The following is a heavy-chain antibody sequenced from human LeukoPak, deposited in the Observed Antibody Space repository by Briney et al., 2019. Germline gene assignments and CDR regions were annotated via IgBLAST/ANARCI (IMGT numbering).Heavy chain of an antibody. CDR1: GFIFGDHA. Sequence: GGSLRLSCIGSGFIFGDHAMSWVRQAPGKGLEWVGFIRSKAYRATTEYAASVKGRFTISRDDSASLAYLQMNSLRTEDTAVYYCARGPIQLWIHNAMDVWGQGTTVTVSS. CDR2: IRSKAYRATT. CDR3: ARGPIQLWIHNAMDV. J-gene: IGHJ6*02. D-gene: IGHD5-24*01. V-gene: IGHV3-49*04.